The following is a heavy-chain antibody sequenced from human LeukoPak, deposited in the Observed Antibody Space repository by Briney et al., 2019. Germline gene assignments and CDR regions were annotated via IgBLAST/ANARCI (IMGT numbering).Heavy chain of an antibody. D-gene: IGHD2-2*02. CDR1: GFTFSSYG. V-gene: IGHV3-33*01. CDR3: ARDGVLGYCSSTSCYTYPYYYYYMDV. CDR2: IWYDGSNK. Sequence: GGSLRLSCAASGFTFSSYGMHWVRQAPGKGLEWVAVIWYDGSNKYYADSVKGRFTISRDNSKNTLYLQMSSLRAEDTAVYYCARDGVLGYCSSTSCYTYPYYYYYMDVWGKGTTVTVSS. J-gene: IGHJ6*03.